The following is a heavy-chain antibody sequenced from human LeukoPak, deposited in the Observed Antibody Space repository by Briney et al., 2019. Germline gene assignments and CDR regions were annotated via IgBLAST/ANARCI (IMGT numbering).Heavy chain of an antibody. CDR1: GFTVSSSY. D-gene: IGHD3-22*01. V-gene: IGHV3-66*01. CDR2: IFSGGTT. CDR3: ARYDSSAGYFEY. Sequence: PGGSLRLSCAASGFTVSSSYMSWVRQAPGKGLEWVSVIFSGGTTYYADSVRGRFTISRDTSKNTLYLQMNSLRAEDTAVYYCARYDSSAGYFEYWGQGTLVTVSS. J-gene: IGHJ4*02.